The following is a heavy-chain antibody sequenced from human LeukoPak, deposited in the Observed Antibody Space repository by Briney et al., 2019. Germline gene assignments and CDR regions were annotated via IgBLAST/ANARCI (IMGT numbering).Heavy chain of an antibody. J-gene: IGHJ3*02. CDR1: GGSFSGYY. CDR3: ASGYCGGACQLGGVDM. D-gene: IGHD2-21*02. Sequence: PSETLSLTCAVYGGSFSGYYWSWIRQPPGKGLEWIGEINHSGSTNYNPSLKSRVTISVDTSKNQFSLKLSSVTAADTAVYYCASGYCGGACQLGGVDMWGQGTMVTVSS. V-gene: IGHV4-34*01. CDR2: INHSGST.